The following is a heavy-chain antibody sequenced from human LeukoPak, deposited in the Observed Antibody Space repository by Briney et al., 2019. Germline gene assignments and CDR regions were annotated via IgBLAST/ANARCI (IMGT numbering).Heavy chain of an antibody. CDR1: GGSISSSNW. CDR3: ARGLNDIVVVPAAASGDFDY. Sequence: SETLSLTCAVSGGSISSSNWWSWVRQPPGKGLEWIGEIYHSGSTNYNPSLKSRVTISVDTSKNQFSLKLSSVTAADTAVYYCARGLNDIVVVPAAASGDFDYWGQGTLVTVSS. J-gene: IGHJ4*02. D-gene: IGHD2-2*01. V-gene: IGHV4-4*02. CDR2: IYHSGST.